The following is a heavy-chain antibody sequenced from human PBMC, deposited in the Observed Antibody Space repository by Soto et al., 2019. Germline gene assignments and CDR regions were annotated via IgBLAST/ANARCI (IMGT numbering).Heavy chain of an antibody. Sequence: GGSLRLSCAASGVTFSSYAMHWVRQAPGKGLEWVAVISYDGSNKYYADSVKGRFTISRDNSKNTLYLQMNSLRAEDTAVYYCARDRTPNYWGKGTLVTVAS. CDR2: ISYDGSNK. V-gene: IGHV3-30-3*01. CDR1: GVTFSSYA. CDR3: ARDRTPNY. J-gene: IGHJ4*02.